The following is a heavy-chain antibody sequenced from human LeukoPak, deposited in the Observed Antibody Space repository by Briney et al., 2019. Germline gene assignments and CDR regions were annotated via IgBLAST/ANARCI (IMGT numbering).Heavy chain of an antibody. CDR2: INPNSGGT. V-gene: IGHV1-2*06. J-gene: IGHJ4*02. Sequence: GASVKVSCKASGYTFTRYYMHWVRQAPGQGLEWMGRINPNSGGTNYAQKFQGRVTMTRDTSISTAYMELSRLGSDDTAVYYCARGGYSYGFVVDYWGQGTLVTVSS. D-gene: IGHD5-18*01. CDR3: ARGGYSYGFVVDY. CDR1: GYTFTRYY.